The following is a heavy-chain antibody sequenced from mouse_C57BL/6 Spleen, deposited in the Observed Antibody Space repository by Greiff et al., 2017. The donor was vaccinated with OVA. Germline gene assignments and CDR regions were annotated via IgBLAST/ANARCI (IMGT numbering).Heavy chain of an antibody. CDR1: GFSLTSYG. CDR2: IWGVGST. Sequence: VKLMESGPGLVAPSQSLSITCTVSGFSLTSYGVDWVRQSPGKGLEWLGVIWGVGSTNYNSALKSRLSISKDNSKSQVFLKMNSLQTDDTAMYYCASRPRGSSLYWYFDVWGTGTTVTVSS. CDR3: ASRPRGSSLYWYFDV. V-gene: IGHV2-6*01. J-gene: IGHJ1*03. D-gene: IGHD1-1*01.